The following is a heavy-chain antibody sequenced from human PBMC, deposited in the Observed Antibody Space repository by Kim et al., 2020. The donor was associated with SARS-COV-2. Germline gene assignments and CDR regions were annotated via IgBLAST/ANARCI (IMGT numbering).Heavy chain of an antibody. CDR3: ARDAVRGAELIFSWNFDL. CDR1: GFTFTVG. Sequence: GGSLRLSCAASGFTFTVGMHWVRQGPGRGLEWLTAISWDGNNKYYADSVKGRFTISRDNSKESLYLQMNSLRVEDTGIYYCARDAVRGAELIFSWNFDLWGRGTLVTVSS. V-gene: IGHV3-30*03. D-gene: IGHD1-7*01. CDR2: ISWDGNNK. J-gene: IGHJ2*01.